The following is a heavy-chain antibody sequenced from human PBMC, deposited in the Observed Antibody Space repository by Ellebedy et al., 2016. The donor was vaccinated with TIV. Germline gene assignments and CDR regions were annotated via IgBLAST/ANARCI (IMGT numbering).Heavy chain of an antibody. CDR3: ARLGVIAAAGASDY. V-gene: IGHV3-11*01. Sequence: GESLKISCAASGFTVTSDYMSWFRQAPGKGPEWVSYISYSGDLMYYADSVKGRFTTSRDNAENSLYLQMNSLRAEDTAVDYCARLGVIAAAGASDYWGQGTLVIVSS. J-gene: IGHJ4*02. D-gene: IGHD6-13*01. CDR1: GFTVTSDY. CDR2: ISYSGDLM.